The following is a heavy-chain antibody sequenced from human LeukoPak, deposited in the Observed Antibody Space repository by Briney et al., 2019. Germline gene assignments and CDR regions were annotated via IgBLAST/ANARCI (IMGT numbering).Heavy chain of an antibody. Sequence: GGSLRLSCAASGFAFSSYAMSWVRQAPGKGLEWVSAISGSGGSTYYADSVKGRFTISRDNSKNTLYLQMNSLRAEDTAVYYCAKDAYYYDSSGYFDYWGQGTLVTVSS. CDR2: ISGSGGST. J-gene: IGHJ4*02. D-gene: IGHD3-22*01. CDR1: GFAFSSYA. CDR3: AKDAYYYDSSGYFDY. V-gene: IGHV3-23*01.